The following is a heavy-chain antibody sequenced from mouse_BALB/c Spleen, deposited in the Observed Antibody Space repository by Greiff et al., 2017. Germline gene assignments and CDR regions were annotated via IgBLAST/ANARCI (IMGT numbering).Heavy chain of an antibody. CDR1: GFTFSSYT. V-gene: IGHV5-12-2*01. D-gene: IGHD1-1*01. CDR3: TRSTTVVATEHFDV. Sequence: EVHLVESGGGLVQPGGSLKLSCAASGFTFSSYTMSWVRQTPEKRLEWVAYISNGGGSTYYPDTVKGRFTISRDNAKNTLYLQMSSLKSEDTAMYYCTRSTTVVATEHFDVWGAGTTVTVSS. J-gene: IGHJ1*01. CDR2: ISNGGGST.